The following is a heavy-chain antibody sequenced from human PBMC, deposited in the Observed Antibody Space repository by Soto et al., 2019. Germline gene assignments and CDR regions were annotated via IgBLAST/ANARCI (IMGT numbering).Heavy chain of an antibody. CDR1: GGSISSGDYY. CDR2: IYYSGST. D-gene: IGHD2-2*02. CDR3: ARYTLGYCSSTSCYSPFDY. Sequence: SETLSLTCTVSGGSISSGDYYWSWIRQPPGKGLEWIGYIYYSGSTYYNPSLKSRVTISVDTSKNQFSLKLSSVTAADTAVYYCARYTLGYCSSTSCYSPFDYWGQGTLVTVSS. V-gene: IGHV4-30-4*01. J-gene: IGHJ4*02.